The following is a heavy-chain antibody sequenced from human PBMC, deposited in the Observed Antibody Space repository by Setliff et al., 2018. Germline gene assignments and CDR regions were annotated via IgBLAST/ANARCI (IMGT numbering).Heavy chain of an antibody. Sequence: GGSLRLSCAASGFTFSSYGTHWVRQAPGKGLEWVAFIRYDGSNKYYADSVKGRFTISRDNSKNTLYLQMNSLRAEDTAVYYCAKDKSGSYKWDAFDIWGQGTMVTVSS. CDR2: IRYDGSNK. CDR1: GFTFSSYG. D-gene: IGHD1-26*01. V-gene: IGHV3-30*02. J-gene: IGHJ3*02. CDR3: AKDKSGSYKWDAFDI.